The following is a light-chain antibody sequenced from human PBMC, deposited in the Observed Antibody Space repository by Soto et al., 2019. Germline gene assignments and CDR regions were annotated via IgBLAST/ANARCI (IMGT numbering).Light chain of an antibody. CDR1: QGIGVY. Sequence: DIQVTQSPSSLSASLGDRVTITCRANQGIGVYLAWFQQQPGKVPKLLIYAASALQSGVPSRFSGSGSGTDFTLTISSLQPEDIVTYYCQKYNSAPLSFVGGTKVEI. CDR2: AAS. J-gene: IGKJ4*01. CDR3: QKYNSAPLS. V-gene: IGKV1-27*01.